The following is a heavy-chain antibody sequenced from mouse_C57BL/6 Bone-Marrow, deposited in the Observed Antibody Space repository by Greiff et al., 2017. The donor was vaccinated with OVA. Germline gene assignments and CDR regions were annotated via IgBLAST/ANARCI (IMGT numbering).Heavy chain of an antibody. CDR2: IYPRDGST. Sequence: QVQLQQSDAELVKPGASVKISCKVSGYTFTDHTIHWMKQRPEQGLEWIGYIYPRDGSTKYNEKFKGKATLTADKSSSTAYMQLNSLTSEDSAVYFCASRGLGRPNYYAMDYWGQGTSVTVSS. V-gene: IGHV1-78*01. CDR1: GYTFTDHT. D-gene: IGHD4-1*01. CDR3: ASRGLGRPNYYAMDY. J-gene: IGHJ4*01.